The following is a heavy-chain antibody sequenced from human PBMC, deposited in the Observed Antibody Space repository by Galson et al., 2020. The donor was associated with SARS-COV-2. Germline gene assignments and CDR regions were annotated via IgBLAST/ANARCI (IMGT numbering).Heavy chain of an antibody. J-gene: IGHJ4*02. D-gene: IGHD2-21*02. CDR3: TRALLLDS. CDR2: IRSKAFSETT. Sequence: GGSLRLSCTGSGFIFGDYGVNWVRQAPGKGLEWVGFIRSKAFSETTQYAASVKGRFTISRDDSRSTAYLQMNNLKTEDTAIYYCTRALLLDSWGQGTLVTVSS. V-gene: IGHV3-49*04. CDR1: GFIFGDYG.